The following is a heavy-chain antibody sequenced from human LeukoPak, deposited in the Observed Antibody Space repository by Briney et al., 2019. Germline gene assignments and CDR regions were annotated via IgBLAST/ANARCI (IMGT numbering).Heavy chain of an antibody. J-gene: IGHJ1*01. Sequence: ASVKVSCKASGYTFTSYGISWVRQAPGQGLEWMGWISAYNGNTNYAQKLQGRVTMTTDTSTSTAYMELRSLRSDDTAVYYCARDYASSGWYHKSYFQHWGQGTLVTVSS. CDR3: ARDYASSGWYHKSYFQH. CDR2: ISAYNGNT. D-gene: IGHD6-19*01. CDR1: GYTFTSYG. V-gene: IGHV1-18*01.